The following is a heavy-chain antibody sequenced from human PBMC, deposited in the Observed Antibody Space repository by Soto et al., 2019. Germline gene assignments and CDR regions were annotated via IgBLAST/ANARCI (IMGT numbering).Heavy chain of an antibody. Sequence: PSETLSLTCAVSGGSISSSNWWSWVRQPPGEGLEWIGEIYHSGSTNYNPSLKSRVTISVDKSKNQFSLKLSSVTAADTAVYYCARALPGASRGYHNWFDPSGQGTLLTLSS. J-gene: IGHJ5*02. D-gene: IGHD6-19*01. V-gene: IGHV4-4*02. CDR1: GGSISSSNW. CDR3: ARALPGASRGYHNWFDP. CDR2: IYHSGST.